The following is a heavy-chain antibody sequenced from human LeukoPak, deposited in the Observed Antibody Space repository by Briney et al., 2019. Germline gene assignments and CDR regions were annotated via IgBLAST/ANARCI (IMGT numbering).Heavy chain of an antibody. CDR1: GDTFTNYD. J-gene: IGHJ4*02. D-gene: IGHD3-22*01. Sequence: ASVMVSCKASGDTFTNYDISWGRQPPGEGLVWMGWMNPNSGNTIYTQTFQSRVTITRNTSISTAYMELSSMTSDDTAVDYCAKGAPDSSGYCRHFDYWGQGTLVTVSS. V-gene: IGHV1-8*01. CDR2: MNPNSGNT. CDR3: AKGAPDSSGYCRHFDY.